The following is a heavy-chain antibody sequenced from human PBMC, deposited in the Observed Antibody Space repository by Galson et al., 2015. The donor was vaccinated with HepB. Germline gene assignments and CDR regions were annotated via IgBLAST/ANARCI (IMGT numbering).Heavy chain of an antibody. Sequence: SLRLSCAASGFTFSSYGMHWVRQAPGKGLEWVAVISNDGSNKYYADSVKGRFTISRDNSKNTLYLQMNSLRAEDTAVYYCAKSGARRFTRPIDYWGQGTLVTVSS. V-gene: IGHV3-30*18. CDR2: ISNDGSNK. CDR1: GFTFSSYG. CDR3: AKSGARRFTRPIDY. D-gene: IGHD2-15*01. J-gene: IGHJ4*02.